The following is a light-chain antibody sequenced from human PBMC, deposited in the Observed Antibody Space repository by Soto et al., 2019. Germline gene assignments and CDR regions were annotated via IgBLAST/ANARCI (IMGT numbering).Light chain of an antibody. J-gene: IGLJ1*01. Sequence: QSVLTQPPSASGSPGQSVTISCTATKNDIGVYDFVSWYQHHPGKAPRLIIYEVVQRPSGVPDRFSGSKSGNTASLTVSALQAADEADYFCKSYAGSNTYVFGSGTKVTV. CDR1: KNDIGVYDF. CDR2: EVV. V-gene: IGLV2-8*01. CDR3: KSYAGSNTYV.